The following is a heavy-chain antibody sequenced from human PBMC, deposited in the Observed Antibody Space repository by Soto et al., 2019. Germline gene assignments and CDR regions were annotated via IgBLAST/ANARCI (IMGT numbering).Heavy chain of an antibody. CDR3: AQGGSYYDFWSGYYTDRYYYYGMDV. D-gene: IGHD3-3*01. V-gene: IGHV1-69*01. CDR2: IIPIFGTA. J-gene: IGHJ6*02. Sequence: QVQLVQSGAEVKKPGSSVKVSCKASGGTFSSYAISWVRQAPGQGLEWMGGIIPIFGTANYALKFQGRVTITADESTSTAYMELSSLRSEDTAVYYCAQGGSYYDFWSGYYTDRYYYYGMDVWGQGTTVTVSS. CDR1: GGTFSSYA.